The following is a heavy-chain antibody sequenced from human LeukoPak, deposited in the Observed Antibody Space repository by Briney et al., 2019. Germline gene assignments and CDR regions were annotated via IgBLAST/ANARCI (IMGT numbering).Heavy chain of an antibody. CDR3: AVRGYDFWTGPEVYYGMDV. D-gene: IGHD3-3*01. CDR2: INPNSGGT. V-gene: IGHV1-2*02. CDR1: GYTFTSYY. Sequence: ASVKVSCKASGYTFTSYYMHWVRQAPGQGLEWMGWINPNSGGTNYAQKFQGRVTMTRDTSISTAYMELSRLRSDDTAVYYCAVRGYDFWTGPEVYYGMDVWGQGTTVTVSS. J-gene: IGHJ6*02.